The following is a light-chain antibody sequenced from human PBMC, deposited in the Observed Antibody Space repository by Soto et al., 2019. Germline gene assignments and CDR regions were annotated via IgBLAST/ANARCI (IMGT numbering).Light chain of an antibody. CDR1: QSLSSS. CDR2: GAS. Sequence: EIVLTQSPGTLSLSPGERATLSCRASQSLSSSQLAWYQQKPGQVPRLLIYGASTTAPGVPVRFRGSGSGTEFSLTITSLQSEDYGVYYCQQYHHWPPLTFGGGTKVDIK. CDR3: QQYHHWPPLT. V-gene: IGKV3-15*01. J-gene: IGKJ4*01.